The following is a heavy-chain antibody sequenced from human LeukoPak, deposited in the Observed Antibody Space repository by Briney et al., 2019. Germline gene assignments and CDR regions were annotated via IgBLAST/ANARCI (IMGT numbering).Heavy chain of an antibody. D-gene: IGHD3-10*01. Sequence: GGSLRLSCAASGFTFSSYSMNWVRQAPGKGLEWVSTIIGSGDSTYYADSVKGRYTISRDNFKNTLYLQMNSLRAEDTAVYYCAKVLLGSSYYYDYYMDVWGKGTTVTVSS. CDR3: AKVLLGSSYYYDYYMDV. V-gene: IGHV3-23*01. J-gene: IGHJ6*03. CDR2: IIGSGDST. CDR1: GFTFSSYS.